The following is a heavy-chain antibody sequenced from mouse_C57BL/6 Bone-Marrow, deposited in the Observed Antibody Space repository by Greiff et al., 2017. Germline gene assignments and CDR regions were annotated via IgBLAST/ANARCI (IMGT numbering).Heavy chain of an antibody. CDR2: IWSGGST. V-gene: IGHV2-2*01. CDR3: ARSGLPYYYGSSPLFDV. D-gene: IGHD1-1*01. CDR1: GFSLTSYG. Sequence: VQLKQSGPGLVQPSQSLSITCTVSGFSLTSYGVHWVRQSPGKGLEWLGVIWSGGSTDYNAAFISRLSISKDNSKSQVFFKMNSLQADDTAIYYCARSGLPYYYGSSPLFDVWGTGTTVADSS. J-gene: IGHJ1*03.